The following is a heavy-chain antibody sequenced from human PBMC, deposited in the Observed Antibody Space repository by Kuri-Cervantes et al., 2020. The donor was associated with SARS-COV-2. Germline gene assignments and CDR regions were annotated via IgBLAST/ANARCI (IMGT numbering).Heavy chain of an antibody. CDR2: IRYDGSNK. V-gene: IGHV3-30*02. D-gene: IGHD6-19*01. Sequence: GGSLRLSCAASGFTFSSYGMHWVRQAPGKELEWVAFIRYDGSNKYYTDSVKGRFTISRDNSKNTLYLQMNSLRAEDTAVYYCAKERSNRVAVAQWGQGTLVTVSS. CDR1: GFTFSSYG. CDR3: AKERSNRVAVAQ. J-gene: IGHJ4*02.